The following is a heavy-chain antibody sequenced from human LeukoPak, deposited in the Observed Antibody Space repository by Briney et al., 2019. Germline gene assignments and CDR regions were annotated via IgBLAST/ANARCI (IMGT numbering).Heavy chain of an antibody. J-gene: IGHJ5*02. CDR1: GYTFTSYG. D-gene: IGHD3-10*01. Sequence: ASVKVSCKASGYTFTSYGISWVRQAPGQGLEWMGWISAYNGNTNYAQKLQGRVTMTTDTSTSTAYMERRSLRSDDTAVYYCARDSVLRWFRGGWFDPWGQGTLVTVSS. CDR2: ISAYNGNT. V-gene: IGHV1-18*01. CDR3: ARDSVLRWFRGGWFDP.